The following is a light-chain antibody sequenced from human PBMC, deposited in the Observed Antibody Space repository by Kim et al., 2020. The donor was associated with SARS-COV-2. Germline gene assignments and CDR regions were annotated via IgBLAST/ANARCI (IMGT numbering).Light chain of an antibody. V-gene: IGLV1-40*01. CDR2: GNS. CDR1: SSNIGAGYD. CDR3: QSYDSSLSGYV. Sequence: RVRMSCTGSSSNIGAGYDVHWYQQLPGTAPNLLIYGNSNRPSGVPDRVSGSKSGTSASLAITGLQAEDEADYYCQSYDSSLSGYVFGAGTKVTVL. J-gene: IGLJ1*01.